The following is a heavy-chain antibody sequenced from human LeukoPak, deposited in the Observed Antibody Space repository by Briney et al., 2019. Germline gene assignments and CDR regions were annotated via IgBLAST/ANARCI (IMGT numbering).Heavy chain of an antibody. J-gene: IGHJ4*02. CDR1: GFTFRSYA. CDR3: VKDTSYSGYDYFDY. V-gene: IGHV3-64D*06. CDR2: ISSNGGST. D-gene: IGHD5-12*01. Sequence: PGGSLRLSCSASGFTFRSYAMHWVRQAPGKGLEYVSAISSNGGSTYYADSVKGRFTISRDNSKNTLYLQMSSLRAEDTAVYYCVKDTSYSGYDYFDYWGQGTLVTVSP.